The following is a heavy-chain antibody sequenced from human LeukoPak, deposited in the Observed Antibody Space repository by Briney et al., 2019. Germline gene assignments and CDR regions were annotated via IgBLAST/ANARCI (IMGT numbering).Heavy chain of an antibody. CDR1: RFTFNTYA. V-gene: IGHV3-23*01. J-gene: IGHJ4*02. CDR2: ISGSGGST. Sequence: GGSLRLSCAASRFTFNTYAMSWVRRAPGKGLEWVSAISGSGGSTYYADSVKGRFTISRDNSKNTLYLQMNSLRAEDTAVYYCAKDKGAVTGTFDYWGQGTLVTVSS. D-gene: IGHD1-14*01. CDR3: AKDKGAVTGTFDY.